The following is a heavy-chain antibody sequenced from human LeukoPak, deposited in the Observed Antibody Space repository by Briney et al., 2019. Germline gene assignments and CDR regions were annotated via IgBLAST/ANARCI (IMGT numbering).Heavy chain of an antibody. J-gene: IGHJ4*02. CDR2: INWNGGST. V-gene: IGHV3-20*04. CDR3: ARANSSGWYNTAPFDY. D-gene: IGHD6-13*01. Sequence: GGSLRLSCAASGFTFDDYGMSWVRQAPGKGLEWVSGINWNGGSTGYADSVKGRFTISRDNAKNSLYLQMNSLRAEDTALYYCARANSSGWYNTAPFDYWGQGTLVTVSS. CDR1: GFTFDDYG.